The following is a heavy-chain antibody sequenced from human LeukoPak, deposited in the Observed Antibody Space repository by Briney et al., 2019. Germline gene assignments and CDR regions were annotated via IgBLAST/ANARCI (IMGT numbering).Heavy chain of an antibody. V-gene: IGHV1-69*05. CDR1: VGTFSSDA. Sequence: KLSCKVSVGTFSSDAIAWVRQAPGQGLDWIGRITVMSGTANYAHKFQDRVTITTDESTRTSYIEGSILISDETADYFCAREDSWGQGTLVTVSS. CDR2: ITVMSGTA. J-gene: IGHJ5*01. CDR3: AREDS.